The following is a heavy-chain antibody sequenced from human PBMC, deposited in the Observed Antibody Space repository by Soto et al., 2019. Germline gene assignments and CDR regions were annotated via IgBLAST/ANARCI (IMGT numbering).Heavy chain of an antibody. D-gene: IGHD2-21*02. CDR3: AKGSGGNSFNYYYGMDA. CDR1: GFTFSSYG. Sequence: GGSLRLSCAASGFTFSSYGMHWVRQAPGKGLEWVAVISYDGSNKYYADSVKGRFTISRDNSKNTLYLQMNSLRAEDTAVYYCAKGSGGNSFNYYYGMDAWGQGTTVTVSS. J-gene: IGHJ6*02. V-gene: IGHV3-30*18. CDR2: ISYDGSNK.